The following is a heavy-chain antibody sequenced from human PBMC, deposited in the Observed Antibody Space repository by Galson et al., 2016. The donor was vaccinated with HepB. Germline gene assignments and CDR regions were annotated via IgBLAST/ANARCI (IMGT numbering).Heavy chain of an antibody. CDR3: ARDDNYDTIDF. CDR2: ISANSGDT. CDR1: GYTFITYG. Sequence: SVKVSCKASGYTFITYGISWVRQAPGQGLEWMGWISANSGDTNYAQKFQDRVTMTRDTSINTAYMELSGLRSDDTAVYYCARDDNYDTIDFWGQGTLVTVSS. D-gene: IGHD3-22*01. V-gene: IGHV1-18*01. J-gene: IGHJ4*02.